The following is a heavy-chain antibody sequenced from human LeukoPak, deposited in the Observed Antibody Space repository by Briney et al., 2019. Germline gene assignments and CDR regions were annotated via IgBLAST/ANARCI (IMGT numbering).Heavy chain of an antibody. J-gene: IGHJ4*02. CDR3: ARRGTYYPFDF. D-gene: IGHD1-26*01. CDR1: GFTFSSYA. V-gene: IGHV3-48*02. Sequence: AGGSLRLSCAASGFTFSSYAMSWVRQGPGKGLEWVSYISSTSTIYYADSVKGRFTISRDNAKNSLYLQMNSLRDEDTAVYYCARRGTYYPFDFGGQGTLVTVSS. CDR2: ISSTSTI.